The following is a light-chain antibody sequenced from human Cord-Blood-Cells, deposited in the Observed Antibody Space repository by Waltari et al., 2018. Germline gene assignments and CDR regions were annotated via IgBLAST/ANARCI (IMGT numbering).Light chain of an antibody. CDR3: QQRSNWPPWT. V-gene: IGKV3-11*01. J-gene: IGKJ1*01. Sequence: GDRATLSCRASQSVSSYLAWYQQKPGQAPRLLIYDASNRATGIPARFSGSGSGTDFTLTISSLEPEDFAVYYCQQRSNWPPWTFGQGTKVEIK. CDR1: QSVSSY. CDR2: DAS.